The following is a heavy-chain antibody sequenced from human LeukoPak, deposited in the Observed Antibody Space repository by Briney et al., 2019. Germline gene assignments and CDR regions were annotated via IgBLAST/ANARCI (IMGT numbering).Heavy chain of an antibody. CDR2: LTVSGGST. J-gene: IGHJ3*02. CDR1: GFTFSIYA. V-gene: IGHV3-23*01. CDR3: ARGPYGSSGTPDAFDI. Sequence: QPGGSLRLSCAASGFTFSIYAMSWVRQAPGKGLEWVSALTVSGGSTYYPGSVKGRFTISRDNSKNTLYLQMNSLRTEDTAVYYCARGPYGSSGTPDAFDIWGQGTMVTVSS. D-gene: IGHD3-10*01.